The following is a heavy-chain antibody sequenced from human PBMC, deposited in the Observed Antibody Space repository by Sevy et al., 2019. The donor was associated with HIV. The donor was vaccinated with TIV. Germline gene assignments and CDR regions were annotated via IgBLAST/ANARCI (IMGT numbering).Heavy chain of an antibody. CDR2: IRSKAYGGTT. J-gene: IGHJ4*02. D-gene: IGHD6-19*01. CDR1: GFTFGDYA. CDR3: TRDHRAAGPSASSQGGRGY. V-gene: IGHV3-49*04. Sequence: GGSLRLSCTASGFTFGDYAMSWVRQAPGKGLEWVGFIRSKAYGGTTEYAASVKGRITILRDDSKNIAYLQMNSAKTEDTAVYYCTRDHRAAGPSASSQGGRGYWGQGTLVTVSS.